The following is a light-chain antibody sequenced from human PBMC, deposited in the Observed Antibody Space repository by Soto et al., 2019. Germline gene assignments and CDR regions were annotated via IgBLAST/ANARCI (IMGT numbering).Light chain of an antibody. CDR3: HHSNSWPYT. CDR1: QRVSSG. J-gene: IGKJ2*01. CDR2: DAS. V-gene: IGKV3-15*01. Sequence: EIVLAQSPATLSLSPGERATLSCRASQRVSSGYVAWYQQKPGQAPRLLIYDASTRAPGFPARFSGSGSGTEFTLTISSLQSEDFAVYYCHHSNSWPYTFGQGTKVDIK.